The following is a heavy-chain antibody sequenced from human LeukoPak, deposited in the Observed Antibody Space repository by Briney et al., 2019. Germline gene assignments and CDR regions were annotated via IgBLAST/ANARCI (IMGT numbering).Heavy chain of an antibody. J-gene: IGHJ6*03. V-gene: IGHV3-20*04. CDR2: INWNGGST. D-gene: IGHD6-19*01. CDR1: GFSFDDYG. Sequence: GGSLRLSCAASGFSFDDYGMSWVRHAPGKGLEWVSGINWNGGSTVYADSVKGRFTISRDNAKNSLYLQMNSLRAEDTALYYCARDRSGWYSDYYYYMDVWGKGTTVTVSS. CDR3: ARDRSGWYSDYYYYMDV.